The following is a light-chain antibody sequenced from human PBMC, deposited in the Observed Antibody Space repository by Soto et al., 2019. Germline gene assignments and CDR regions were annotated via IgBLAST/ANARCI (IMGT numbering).Light chain of an antibody. CDR1: QGISSY. V-gene: IGKV1-9*01. CDR3: QQLNSYPLT. J-gene: IGKJ3*01. Sequence: DIQLTQSPSFLSASVGDRVTITCRASQGISSYLAWYQQKPGKAPKLLIYAASTLQSGVPSRFSGSGSGTEFTLTISSLQPEDFATYYCQQLNSYPLTFGPGTKLYIK. CDR2: AAS.